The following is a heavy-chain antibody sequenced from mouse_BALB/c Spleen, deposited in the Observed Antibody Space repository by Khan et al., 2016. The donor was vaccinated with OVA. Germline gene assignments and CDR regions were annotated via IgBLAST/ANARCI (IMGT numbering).Heavy chain of an antibody. J-gene: IGHJ3*01. CDR2: INPSNDYT. Sequence: VQLQQSGAELARPGASVKMSCKASGYTFTSYTMHWVKQRPGQGLEWIGYINPSNDYTNYNQKFKDKATLTADKSSSTAYMQLSNLTSEDSAVYYCTRDGPYYGNYGAWFANWGQGTLITVSA. D-gene: IGHD2-10*01. CDR1: GYTFTSYT. V-gene: IGHV1-4*01. CDR3: TRDGPYYGNYGAWFAN.